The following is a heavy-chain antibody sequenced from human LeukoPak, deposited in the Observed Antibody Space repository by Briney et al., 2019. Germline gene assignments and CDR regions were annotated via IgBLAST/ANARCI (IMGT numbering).Heavy chain of an antibody. CDR2: ISGSGGST. J-gene: IGHJ4*02. V-gene: IGHV3-23*01. D-gene: IGHD2-2*01. Sequence: PGGSLRLSCAASGFTFSSYAMSWVRQAPGKGLEWVSAISGSGGSTYYADSVKGRFTISRDNSKNTLYLQMNSLRAEDTAVYYCTSGVVVPAAQTDYWGQGTLVTVSS. CDR3: TSGVVVPAAQTDY. CDR1: GFTFSSYA.